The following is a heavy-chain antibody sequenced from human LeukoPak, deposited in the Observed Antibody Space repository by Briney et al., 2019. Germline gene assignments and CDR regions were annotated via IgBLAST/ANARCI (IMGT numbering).Heavy chain of an antibody. V-gene: IGHV4-31*03. D-gene: IGHD1-26*01. Sequence: PSQTLSLTCTVSGGSISSRGYYWSWIRQHPGKGLEWIGYIYYSGSTYYNPSLKSRVTISVDTSKNQFSLKLSSVTAADTAVYYCARDLVGGLGAFDIWGQGTMVTVSS. CDR3: ARDLVGGLGAFDI. CDR1: GGSISSRGYY. CDR2: IYYSGST. J-gene: IGHJ3*02.